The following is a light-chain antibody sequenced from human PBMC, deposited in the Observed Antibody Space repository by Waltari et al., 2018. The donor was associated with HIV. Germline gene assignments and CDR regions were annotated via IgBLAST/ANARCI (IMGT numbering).Light chain of an antibody. V-gene: IGKV3-20*01. CDR3: QQYTNSVT. Sequence: IVLTQSPGTLSLSPGERATLSCRTSRSVGMFSLSWYQQKPGQAPRLLISGASRRAIGIPDRFSGSGSGTDFNITISRLEPEDFAVYYCQQYTNSVTFGGGTKVEIK. CDR2: GAS. CDR1: RSVGMFS. J-gene: IGKJ4*01.